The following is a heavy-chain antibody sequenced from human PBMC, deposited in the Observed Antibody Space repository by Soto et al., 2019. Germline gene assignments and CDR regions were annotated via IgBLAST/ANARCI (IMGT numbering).Heavy chain of an antibody. Sequence: HVQLHQSGPRLVKPSQTLSLECSVMGGSVNTGDNYWSWVRPSPGRGLEWIGYIYHTGNTFYNPAVENRVTMSVDATKNQYSLTLTCVTAADTAVYFCAREPLDGMDGWGQGTNVTVSS. J-gene: IGHJ6*02. CDR1: GGSVNTGDNY. CDR3: AREPLDGMDG. V-gene: IGHV4-30-4*01. CDR2: IYHTGNT.